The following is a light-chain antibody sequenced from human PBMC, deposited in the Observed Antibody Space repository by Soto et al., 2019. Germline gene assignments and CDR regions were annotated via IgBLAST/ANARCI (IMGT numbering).Light chain of an antibody. Sequence: EIVLTQSPAALSLSPGARATLSGGASQSVSSQLAWYQQKPGQAPRLLIYDASNRATGIPARFSGSGSATDFTLTISSLEPEDFAVYYCQQRCDWPLTVGGGNKVDIK. CDR2: DAS. V-gene: IGKV3-11*01. CDR3: QQRCDWPLT. CDR1: QSVSSQ. J-gene: IGKJ4*01.